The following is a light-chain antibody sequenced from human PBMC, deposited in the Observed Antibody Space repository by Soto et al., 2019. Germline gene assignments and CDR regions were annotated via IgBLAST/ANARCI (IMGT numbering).Light chain of an antibody. J-gene: IGKJ1*01. Sequence: EIVLTQSPGTLSLSAGARATLSCMARQSVPRDYLAWYQQKPGQVLSLLIYGASSRAAGVPERFSGRGSRADFTLTITRLEPEDFAVYYCHQYGTSPQTFGQGTKVDI. V-gene: IGKV3-20*01. CDR2: GAS. CDR3: HQYGTSPQT. CDR1: QSVPRDY.